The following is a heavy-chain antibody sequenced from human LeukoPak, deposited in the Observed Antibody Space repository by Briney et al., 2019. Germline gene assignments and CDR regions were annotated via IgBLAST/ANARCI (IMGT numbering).Heavy chain of an antibody. V-gene: IGHV4-59*01. J-gene: IGHJ4*02. CDR3: ARERPSPKGGFSGYDLDY. CDR2: IYYSGST. Sequence: PSETLSLTCTVSGGSISSYYWSWIRQPPGKGLEWIGYIYYSGSTNYNPSLKSRVTISVDTSKNQFSLKLSSVTAADTAVYYCARERPSPKGGFSGYDLDYWGQGILVTVSS. CDR1: GGSISSYY. D-gene: IGHD5-12*01.